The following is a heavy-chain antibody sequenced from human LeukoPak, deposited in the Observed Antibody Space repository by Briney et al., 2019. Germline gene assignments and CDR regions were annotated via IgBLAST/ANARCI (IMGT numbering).Heavy chain of an antibody. CDR2: INSDGSST. CDR3: ATSTWYKFDY. V-gene: IGHV3-74*01. D-gene: IGHD6-13*01. CDR1: GXTFSSSW. Sequence: GGSLRLSCAASGXTFSSSWVHWVRQAPGKGLVWVSHINSDGSSTSYADSVKGRFTISRDNAKNTLYLQMNSLRAEDTAVYYCATSTWYKFDYWGQGTLVTVSS. J-gene: IGHJ4*02.